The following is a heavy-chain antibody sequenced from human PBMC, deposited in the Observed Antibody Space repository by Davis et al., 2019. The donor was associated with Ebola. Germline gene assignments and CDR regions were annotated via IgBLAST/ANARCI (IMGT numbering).Heavy chain of an antibody. CDR2: ISYDGSNK. CDR1: GFTFSGSA. CDR3: AKMGTIFGVSWFDP. V-gene: IGHV3-30*18. D-gene: IGHD3-3*01. Sequence: GESLKISCAASGFTFSGSAMHWVRQAPGKGLEWVAVISYDGSNKYYADSVKGRFTISRDNSKNTLYLQMNSLRVEDTAVYHCAKMGTIFGVSWFDPWGQGTLVTVSS. J-gene: IGHJ5*02.